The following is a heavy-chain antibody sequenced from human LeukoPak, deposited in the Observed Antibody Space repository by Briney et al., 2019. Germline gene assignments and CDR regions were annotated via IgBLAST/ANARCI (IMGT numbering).Heavy chain of an antibody. CDR1: GYSISNGYY. CDR2: IYTSGST. V-gene: IGHV4-38-2*01. J-gene: IGHJ4*02. D-gene: IGHD2-15*01. CDR3: ARGYCSGGTCYLYFDY. Sequence: SETLSLTCAVSGYSISNGYYWVWIRQPAGKGLEWIGRIYTSGSTDYNPSLKSRVTISLDTSKNQFSLKLSSVTAADTAVYYCARGYCSGGTCYLYFDYWGQGTLVTVSS.